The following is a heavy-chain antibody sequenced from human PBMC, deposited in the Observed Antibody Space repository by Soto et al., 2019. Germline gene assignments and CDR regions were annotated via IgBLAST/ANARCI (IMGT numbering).Heavy chain of an antibody. D-gene: IGHD1-1*01. V-gene: IGHV3-30*18. CDR1: GFSFNIFG. CDR3: AKDAYNAAFDV. CDR2: ISKNGDNQ. Sequence: GGSLRLSCATSGFSFNIFGMHWVRQAPGKALEWVGLISKNGDNQYYGDSAKGRFIISRDNPKNSLYLQLYSLRPDDTAVYYCAKDAYNAAFDVWGQGTMVTVSS. J-gene: IGHJ3*01.